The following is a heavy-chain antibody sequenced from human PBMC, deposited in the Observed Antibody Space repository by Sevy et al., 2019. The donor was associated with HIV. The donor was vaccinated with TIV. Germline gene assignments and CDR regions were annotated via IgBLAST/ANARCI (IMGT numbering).Heavy chain of an antibody. Sequence: GGSLRLSCAASGFTFSKYSMSWVRQPPGKGLEWVSTLSFGCGEINYADSVKGRFTISRDNSKGSVYLQMNNLGPEDMAVYYCAREGCTKPHDYWGQGTLVTVSS. CDR1: GFTFSKYS. V-gene: IGHV3-23*01. CDR3: AREGCTKPHDY. CDR2: LSFGCGEI. J-gene: IGHJ4*02. D-gene: IGHD2-8*01.